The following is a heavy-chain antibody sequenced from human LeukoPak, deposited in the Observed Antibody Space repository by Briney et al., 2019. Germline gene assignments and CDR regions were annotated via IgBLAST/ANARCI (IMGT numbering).Heavy chain of an antibody. Sequence: SETLSLTCAVYGGSFSGYYWSWIRQPPGKGLEWIGEINHSGSTNYNPSLKSRVTISVDTSKNQFSLKLSSVTAADTAVYYCARGFSRRMTGYSSGWYEGTNYYYYSGMDVWGQGTTVTVSS. CDR1: GGSFSGYY. J-gene: IGHJ6*02. CDR3: ARGFSRRMTGYSSGWYEGTNYYYYSGMDV. CDR2: INHSGST. V-gene: IGHV4-34*01. D-gene: IGHD6-19*01.